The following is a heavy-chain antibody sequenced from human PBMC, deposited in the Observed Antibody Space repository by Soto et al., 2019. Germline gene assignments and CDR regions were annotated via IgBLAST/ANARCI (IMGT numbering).Heavy chain of an antibody. J-gene: IGHJ4*02. CDR1: GFTFSSYS. CDR3: ARDGVWNVDY. CDR2: ISSSSSTI. Sequence: EVQLVESGGGLVQPGGSLRLSCAASGFTFSSYSMNWVRQAPGKGLEWVSYISSSSSTIYYADSVKGRFTISRDNAKNSLYLQMNSLRAEDMAVYYCARDGVWNVDYWGQGTLVTVSS. D-gene: IGHD1-1*01. V-gene: IGHV3-48*01.